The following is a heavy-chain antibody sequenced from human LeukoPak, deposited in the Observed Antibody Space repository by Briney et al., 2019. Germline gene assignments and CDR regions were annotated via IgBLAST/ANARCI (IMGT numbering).Heavy chain of an antibody. V-gene: IGHV3-64*04. CDR1: GFTFSSYA. D-gene: IGHD1-1*01. Sequence: GGSLRLSCAASGFTFSSYAMHWVRQAPGKGLEYVSAISSNGGSTYYANSVKGRFTISRDNSKNTLYLQMNSLRAEDTAVYYCARESGFRYRYYYYYMDVWGKGTTVTVSS. CDR3: ARESGFRYRYYYYYMDV. CDR2: ISSNGGST. J-gene: IGHJ6*03.